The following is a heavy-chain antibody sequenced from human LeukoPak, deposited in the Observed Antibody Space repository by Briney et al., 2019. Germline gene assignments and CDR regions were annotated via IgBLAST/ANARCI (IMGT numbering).Heavy chain of an antibody. D-gene: IGHD6-13*01. J-gene: IGHJ4*02. CDR2: ISWNSGSI. Sequence: SLRLSCAASGFTVDEYAMHWVRQAPGKGLEWVSGISWNSGSIGYADSVKGRFTISRDNAKNSLYLQMNSLRAEDTALYYCAKVGSSSWHLPIGYWGQGTLVTVSS. CDR3: AKVGSSSWHLPIGY. CDR1: GFTVDEYA. V-gene: IGHV3-9*01.